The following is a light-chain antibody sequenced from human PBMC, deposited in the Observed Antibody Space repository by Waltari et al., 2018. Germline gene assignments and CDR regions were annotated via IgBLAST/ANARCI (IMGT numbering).Light chain of an antibody. J-gene: IGKJ2*01. V-gene: IGKV3-15*01. CDR1: QSVRDN. Sequence: EIVMTQSPGTLSVSPGERVTPSCRASQSVRDNLAWYQQKPGQAPSLLIYGASSRATGIPARFSGSGSGTEFTLTISSLQSEDFAVYYCQQYHNWPPYTFGQGTKVEIK. CDR2: GAS. CDR3: QQYHNWPPYT.